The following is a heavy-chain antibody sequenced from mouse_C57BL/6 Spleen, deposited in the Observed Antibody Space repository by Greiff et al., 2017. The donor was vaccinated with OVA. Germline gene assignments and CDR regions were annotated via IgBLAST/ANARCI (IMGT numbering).Heavy chain of an antibody. Sequence: QVQLQQPGAELVKPGASVKMSCKASGYTFTSYWITWVKRRPGQGLEWIGDIYPGSGSTHYNEKFKSQATLTVDTSSSTAYMQLSSLTSEDSAVYYCARREVYYYSNSWFAYWGQGTLVTVSA. CDR1: GYTFTSYW. J-gene: IGHJ3*01. CDR3: ARREVYYYSNSWFAY. V-gene: IGHV1-55*01. CDR2: IYPGSGST. D-gene: IGHD2-5*01.